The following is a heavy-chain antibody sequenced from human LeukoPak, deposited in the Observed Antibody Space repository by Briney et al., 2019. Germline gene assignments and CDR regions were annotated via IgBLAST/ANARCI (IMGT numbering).Heavy chain of an antibody. CDR1: GSTFSSYA. Sequence: PGGSLRLSCAASGSTFSSYAMSWVRQAPGKGLEWVSAISGSGGSTYYADSVKGRFTISRDNSKNTLYLQMNSLRAEDTAVYYCAKNYDYVWGSYRHNYFDYWGQGTLVTVSS. V-gene: IGHV3-23*01. CDR3: AKNYDYVWGSYRHNYFDY. CDR2: ISGSGGST. D-gene: IGHD3-16*02. J-gene: IGHJ4*02.